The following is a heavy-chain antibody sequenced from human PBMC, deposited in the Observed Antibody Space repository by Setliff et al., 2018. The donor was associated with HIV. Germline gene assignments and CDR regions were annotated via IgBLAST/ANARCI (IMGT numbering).Heavy chain of an antibody. CDR2: ISYSGTT. V-gene: IGHV4-39*01. Sequence: SETLSLTCAVSGGSISSGHWWNWIRQPPGKGLEWIGFISYSGTTYYNPSLRSRVTVSVDTSKNQFSLKLSSVTAADTAVYYCARHLESKLLSYWGQGTLVTVSS. CDR1: GGSISSGHW. CDR3: ARHLESKLLSY. D-gene: IGHD3-3*01. J-gene: IGHJ4*02.